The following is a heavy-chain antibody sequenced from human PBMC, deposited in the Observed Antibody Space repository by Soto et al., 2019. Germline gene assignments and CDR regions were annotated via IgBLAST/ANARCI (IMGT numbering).Heavy chain of an antibody. CDR3: AKDGPRTRYSYGYLRGFDP. J-gene: IGHJ5*02. D-gene: IGHD5-18*01. CDR1: GFTFSSYA. Sequence: LRLSCAASGFTFSSYAMSWVHQAPGKGLGWVSAISGSGGSTYYADSVKGRFTISRDNSKNTLYLQMNSLRAEDTAVYYCAKDGPRTRYSYGYLRGFDPWGQGTLVTVSS. CDR2: ISGSGGST. V-gene: IGHV3-23*01.